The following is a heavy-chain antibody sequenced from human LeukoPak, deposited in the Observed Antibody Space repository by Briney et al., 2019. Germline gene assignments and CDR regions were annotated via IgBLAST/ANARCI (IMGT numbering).Heavy chain of an antibody. CDR3: ARAGGHCSSTSCYYYYGMDV. V-gene: IGHV3-30*04. CDR1: GFTFSSYA. Sequence: PGGSLRLSCAASGFTFSSYAMHWVRQAPGKGLEWVAVISYDGSNKYYADSVKGRFTISRDNSKNTLYLQMNSLRAEDTAVYYCARAGGHCSSTSCYYYYGMDVWGKGTTVTVSS. D-gene: IGHD2-2*01. CDR2: ISYDGSNK. J-gene: IGHJ6*04.